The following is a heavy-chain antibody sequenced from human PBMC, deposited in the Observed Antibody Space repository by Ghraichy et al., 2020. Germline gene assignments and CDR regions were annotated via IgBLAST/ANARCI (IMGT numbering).Heavy chain of an antibody. CDR2: LWSGGGSD. J-gene: IGHJ4*02. Sequence: GGSLRLSCAASGATFSNDGMHRFRQDAGKGLLWVASLWSGGGSDYFADSVKSRFTISRDSSTNTVYLHMSSLRTEDTAMYHCAKDFRSWAVDGFGYLDSWSQGTMVTVSS. D-gene: IGHD6-19*01. CDR1: GATFSNDG. V-gene: IGHV3-30*02. CDR3: AKDFRSWAVDGFGYLDS.